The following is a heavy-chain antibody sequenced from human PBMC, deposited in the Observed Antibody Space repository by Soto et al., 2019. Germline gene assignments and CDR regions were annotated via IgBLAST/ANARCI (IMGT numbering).Heavy chain of an antibody. CDR3: ARALTAGRPFDY. CDR1: GFTFTSYG. CDR2: ISAFNGNT. V-gene: IGHV1-18*01. Sequence: GASVKVSCKASGFTFTSYGISWVRQAPGQGLEWMGWISAFNGNTTYAQKVLGRVTMTTHTSTTTGYMELRSLRSDDTAMYYCARALTAGRPFDYWGQGTLVTAPQ. D-gene: IGHD6-6*01. J-gene: IGHJ4*02.